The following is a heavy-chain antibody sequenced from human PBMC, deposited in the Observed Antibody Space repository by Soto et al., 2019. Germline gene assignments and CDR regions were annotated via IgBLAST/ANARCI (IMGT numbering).Heavy chain of an antibody. D-gene: IGHD3-10*01. CDR1: GDTFNFYT. CDR3: ATSFGSGYRAFDY. Sequence: QVQLVQSGAEVKKPGSSLRVSCKASGDTFNFYTINWVRQAPGLGLEWLGRIIPYLSVSNYAQKFQGRVTITADKXTNTAYMEVRSLRSEDTAMYYCATSFGSGYRAFDYWGQGALVTVSS. CDR2: IIPYLSVS. V-gene: IGHV1-69*02. J-gene: IGHJ4*02.